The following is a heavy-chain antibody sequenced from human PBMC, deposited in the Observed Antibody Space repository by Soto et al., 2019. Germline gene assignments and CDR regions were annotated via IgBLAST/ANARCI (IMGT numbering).Heavy chain of an antibody. V-gene: IGHV3-30-3*01. CDR2: ISYDGSEK. Sequence: QVQLVESGGGVVQPGRSLRLSCAASGFTFSSYGIHWVRQAPGKGLEWVAVISYDGSEKYYADSVKGRFTISRDNSKNTLFLQMSSLRPDDTALYYCARDLRGCSGSTCYSTYHYGMDVWGQGTTVTVSS. CDR3: ARDLRGCSGSTCYSTYHYGMDV. CDR1: GFTFSSYG. J-gene: IGHJ6*02. D-gene: IGHD2-15*01.